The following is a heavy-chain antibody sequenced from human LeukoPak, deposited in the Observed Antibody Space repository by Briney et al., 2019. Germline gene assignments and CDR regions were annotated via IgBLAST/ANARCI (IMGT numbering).Heavy chain of an antibody. Sequence: GGSLRLSCAASGFTFSNAWMSWVRQAPGKGLEWVCRIKSKTDGGTTDYAAPVKGRFTISRDDSKNTLYLQMNSLKTEDTAVYYCTTDREVTPDFDYWGQGTLVTVSS. CDR2: IKSKTDGGTT. CDR3: TTDREVTPDFDY. CDR1: GFTFSNAW. V-gene: IGHV3-15*01. J-gene: IGHJ4*02. D-gene: IGHD2-21*02.